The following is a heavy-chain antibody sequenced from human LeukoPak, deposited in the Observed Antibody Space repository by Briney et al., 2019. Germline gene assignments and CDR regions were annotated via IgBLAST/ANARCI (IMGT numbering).Heavy chain of an antibody. CDR2: MNPNSGNT. CDR1: GYTFTSYD. CDR3: ARPNRMGNDAFDI. J-gene: IGHJ3*02. Sequence: ASVKVSCKASGYTFTSYDINWVRQATGQGLEWMGWMNPNSGNTGYAQKFQGRVTMTRNTSISTAYMELSSLRSEDTAVYYCARPNRMGNDAFDIWGQRTMVTVSS. V-gene: IGHV1-8*01. D-gene: IGHD3-16*01.